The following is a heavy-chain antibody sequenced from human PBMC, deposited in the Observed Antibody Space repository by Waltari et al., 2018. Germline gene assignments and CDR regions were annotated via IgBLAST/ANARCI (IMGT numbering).Heavy chain of an antibody. V-gene: IGHV4-59*08. D-gene: IGHD1-26*01. J-gene: IGHJ3*02. Sequence: QVQLQVSGPGLVKPSETLSLTCTVSGGSISSYYWSWIRQPPGKGLEWIGYIYYSGSTNYNPSLKSRVTISVDTSKNQFSLKLSSVTAADTAVYYCARRWVGATKDAFDIWGQGTMVTVSS. CDR1: GGSISSYY. CDR3: ARRWVGATKDAFDI. CDR2: IYYSGST.